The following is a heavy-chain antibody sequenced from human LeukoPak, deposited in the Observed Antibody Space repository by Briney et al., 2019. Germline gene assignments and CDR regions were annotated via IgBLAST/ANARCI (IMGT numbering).Heavy chain of an antibody. Sequence: PSETLSLTCTVSGVSISSYYWSWLPQPAGKGLEWIGRIYTSGSTNYNPSLKSRVTMSVDTSKNQFSLKLSSVTAADTAVYYCARGRRITMVRGVHPKDAFDVWGQGTMVTVSS. CDR1: GVSISSYY. J-gene: IGHJ3*01. CDR3: ARGRRITMVRGVHPKDAFDV. CDR2: IYTSGST. V-gene: IGHV4-4*07. D-gene: IGHD3-10*01.